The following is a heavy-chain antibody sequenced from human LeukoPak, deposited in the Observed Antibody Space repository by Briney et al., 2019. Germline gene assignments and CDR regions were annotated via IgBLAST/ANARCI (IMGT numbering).Heavy chain of an antibody. CDR2: IYSGGRT. D-gene: IGHD2-15*01. Sequence: GGSLRLSCAASGFTVSSKEMNWVRQAPGKGLEWVSVIYSGGRTYYTDSVKGRFTISRDNSKNSLFLQMNSLRAEDTAVYYCARDPLGYCSGGSCYSWFDYWGQGTLVTVSS. J-gene: IGHJ4*02. CDR3: ARDPLGYCSGGSCYSWFDY. CDR1: GFTVSSKE. V-gene: IGHV3-66*01.